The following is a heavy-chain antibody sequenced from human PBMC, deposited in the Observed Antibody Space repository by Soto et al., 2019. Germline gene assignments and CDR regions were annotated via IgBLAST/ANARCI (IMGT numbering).Heavy chain of an antibody. D-gene: IGHD4-4*01. CDR1: GFIFNSYS. V-gene: IGHV3-21*01. CDR2: ISSDTTYI. CDR3: VRNSSRFDY. Sequence: EVQLVETGGGLVKPGGSQRVSCAASGFIFNSYSMAWVRQAPGKGLEWVSSISSDTTYIFYADSVKGRFTISRDNAKNSLYLQMSSLRAEDTAVYYCVRNSSRFDYWGQGVLVTVSS. J-gene: IGHJ4*02.